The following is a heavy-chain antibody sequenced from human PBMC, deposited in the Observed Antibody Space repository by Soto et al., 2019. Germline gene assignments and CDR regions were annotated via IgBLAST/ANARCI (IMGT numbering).Heavy chain of an antibody. CDR3: AQKGRGYFDY. V-gene: IGHV2-5*02. CDR1: GFSPSTRDVG. Sequence: SGPTLVNPTQTLTLTCTFSGFSPSTRDVGVGWIRQPPGKALEWLTLIYWDDYKHYSPSLETRLAITKDTSKNQVVLTMTNMDPVDTATYYCAQKGRGYFDYWGQGTLVTVSS. J-gene: IGHJ4*02. D-gene: IGHD3-10*01. CDR2: IYWDDYK.